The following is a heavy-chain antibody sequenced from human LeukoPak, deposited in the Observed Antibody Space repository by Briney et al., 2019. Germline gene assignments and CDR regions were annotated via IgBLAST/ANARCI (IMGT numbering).Heavy chain of an antibody. J-gene: IGHJ4*02. V-gene: IGHV1-69*04. CDR1: GGTFSSYA. CDR2: IIPILGIA. CDR3: ARVLPPAALGY. Sequence: SVKVSCKASGGTFSSYAISWVRQAPGQGLEWMGRIIPILGIANYAQKFQGRVTITADKSTSTAYMELSSLRSEDTAVYYCARVLPPAALGYWGQGTLVTVSS. D-gene: IGHD2-2*01.